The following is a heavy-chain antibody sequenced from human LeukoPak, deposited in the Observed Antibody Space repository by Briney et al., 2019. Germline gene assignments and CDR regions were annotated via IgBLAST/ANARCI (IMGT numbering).Heavy chain of an antibody. CDR1: GYTFTSHV. CDR2: ISAHSGHT. J-gene: IGHJ6*03. Sequence: ASVKVSCKAFGYTFTSHVINWVRQAPGQGLEWMGWISAHSGHTNYAQSFQCRVTMTTDTSTDTVHMELRSLRFDDTAVYYCARGLVDTALITRYYYYMDVWGKGTTVTVSS. V-gene: IGHV1-18*01. D-gene: IGHD5-18*01. CDR3: ARGLVDTALITRYYYYMDV.